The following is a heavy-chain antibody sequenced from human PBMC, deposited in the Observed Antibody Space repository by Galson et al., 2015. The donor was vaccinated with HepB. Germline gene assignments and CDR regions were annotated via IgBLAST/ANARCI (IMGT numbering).Heavy chain of an antibody. D-gene: IGHD6-19*01. J-gene: IGHJ4*02. V-gene: IGHV3-7*04. CDR2: IKQDRREK. CDR3: ARGPHIAVTGKKRLDF. CDR1: GFTFTSHW. Sequence: LRLSCAASGFTFTSHWMTWVRQAPGKGLEWVAYIKQDRREKYYVDSVKGRFTISRDNAKNSLYLQMNSLRAEDTAVYYCARGPHIAVTGKKRLDFWGQGTLVTVSS.